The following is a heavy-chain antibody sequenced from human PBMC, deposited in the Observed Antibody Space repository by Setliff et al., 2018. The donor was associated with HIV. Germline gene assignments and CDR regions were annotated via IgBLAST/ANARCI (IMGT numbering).Heavy chain of an antibody. Sequence: PSETLSLTCTVSGGSINSGVYYWSWIRQHPGKGLEWIGNIYYSSGSTYYNPSLRSRIIISVDTSKNMFSLSWSSVTAADTAIYYCARVAFDSSSWHFDYWGQGSLVTVSS. CDR1: GGSINSGVYY. D-gene: IGHD6-13*01. CDR3: ARVAFDSSSWHFDY. CDR2: IYYSSGST. J-gene: IGHJ4*02. V-gene: IGHV4-31*03.